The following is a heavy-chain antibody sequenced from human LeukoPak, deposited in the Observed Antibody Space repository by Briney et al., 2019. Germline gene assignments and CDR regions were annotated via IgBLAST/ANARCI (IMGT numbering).Heavy chain of an antibody. V-gene: IGHV4-38-2*02. CDR2: IYHSGST. J-gene: IGHJ4*02. CDR3: ARRTPKYYYGSGSYLD. Sequence: PSETLSLTCTVSGYSISSGFYWGWIRQPPGKGLECIGSIYHSGSTYYNPSLKSRVTISVDTSKNQFSLKLSSVTAADTAVYYCARRTPKYYYGSGSYLDWGQGTLVTVSS. D-gene: IGHD3-10*01. CDR1: GYSISSGFY.